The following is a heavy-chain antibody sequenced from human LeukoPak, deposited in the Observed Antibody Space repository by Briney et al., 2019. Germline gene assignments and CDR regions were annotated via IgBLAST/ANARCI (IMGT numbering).Heavy chain of an antibody. CDR3: AKMRGGTTSHFFYMDV. CDR1: GFTFSSYW. V-gene: IGHV3-7*01. CDR2: IKQDGSEF. D-gene: IGHD1-26*01. Sequence: PGRSLRLSCAASGFTFSSYWMSWVRQVPGKGLEWVANIKQDGSEFYYVDSVKGRFTISRDNSKNTLYLQMNSLSTNDTALYYCAKMRGGTTSHFFYMDVWGKGTTVTISS. J-gene: IGHJ6*03.